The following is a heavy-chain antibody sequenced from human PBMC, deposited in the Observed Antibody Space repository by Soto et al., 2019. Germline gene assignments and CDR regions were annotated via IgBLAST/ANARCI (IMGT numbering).Heavy chain of an antibody. J-gene: IGHJ4*02. Sequence: EVQLLESGGGLVQPGGSLRFSCAASGFTFSSYAMSWVRQAPGKGLEWVSAISGSGGSTYYADSVKGRFTISRDNSKNTLYLQMNSLRAEDTAVYYCAKASYYDFWSGYFDYWGQGTLVTVSS. CDR3: AKASYYDFWSGYFDY. D-gene: IGHD3-3*01. CDR2: ISGSGGST. CDR1: GFTFSSYA. V-gene: IGHV3-23*01.